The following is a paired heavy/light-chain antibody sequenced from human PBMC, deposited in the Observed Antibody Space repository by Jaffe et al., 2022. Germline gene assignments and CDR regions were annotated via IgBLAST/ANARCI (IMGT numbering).Heavy chain of an antibody. J-gene: IGHJ6*03. CDR3: AKGGYDFWSGNKYYYYYYMDV. D-gene: IGHD3-3*01. CDR2: ISGSGGST. V-gene: IGHV3-23*01. Sequence: EVQLLESGGGLVQPGGSLRLSCAASGFTFSSYAMSWVRQAPGKGLEWVSAISGSGGSTYYADSVKGRFTISRDNSKNTLYLQMNSLRAEDTAVYYCAKGGYDFWSGNKYYYYYYMDVWGKGTTVTVSS. CDR1: GFTFSSYA.
Light chain of an antibody. Sequence: EIVMTQSPATLSVSPGERATLSCRASQSVSSNLAWYQQKPGQAPRLLIYGASTRATGIPARFSGSGSGTEFTLTISSLQSEDFAVYYCQQYNNLWTFGQGTKVEIK. CDR3: QQYNNLWT. J-gene: IGKJ1*01. CDR1: QSVSSN. V-gene: IGKV3-15*01. CDR2: GAS.